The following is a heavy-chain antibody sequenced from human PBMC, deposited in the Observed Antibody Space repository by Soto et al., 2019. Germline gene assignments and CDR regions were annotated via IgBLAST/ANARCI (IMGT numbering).Heavy chain of an antibody. D-gene: IGHD3-10*01. Sequence: QVQLVESGGGVVQPGRSLSLSCAASGFTFSSYGIHWVRQAPGKGLEWVPVIWSDGSNKYYADSVKGRFTISRDNTKNTLYLQMNSLRAEDTAVYYCAREVLVRGIKYHAMDVWGQGTTVTVSS. CDR1: GFTFSSYG. V-gene: IGHV3-33*01. J-gene: IGHJ6*02. CDR2: IWSDGSNK. CDR3: AREVLVRGIKYHAMDV.